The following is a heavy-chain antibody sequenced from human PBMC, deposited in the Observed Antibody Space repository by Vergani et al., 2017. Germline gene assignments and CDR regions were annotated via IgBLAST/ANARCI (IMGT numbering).Heavy chain of an antibody. CDR3: ARRDSSSPALDY. CDR1: GFTVSSNY. V-gene: IGHV3-13*01. CDR2: IGTAGDT. D-gene: IGHD6-6*01. Sequence: EVDLVESGGGLAQPGGSLRLSCAASGFTVSSNYMSWVRQAPGKGLEWVSAIGTAGDTYYPGSVKGRFTISRENAKNSLYLQMNGLRAGDTAVYYCARRDSSSPALDYWGQGTLVTVSS. J-gene: IGHJ4*02.